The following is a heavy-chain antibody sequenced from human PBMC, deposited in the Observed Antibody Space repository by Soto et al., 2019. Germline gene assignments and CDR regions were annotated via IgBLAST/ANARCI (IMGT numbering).Heavy chain of an antibody. V-gene: IGHV1-18*01. CDR2: ISAHNGNT. J-gene: IGHJ4*02. CDR1: GYTFTSYG. D-gene: IGHD1-1*01. CDR3: ARGRYGDY. Sequence: QVHLVQSGAEVKKPGASVKVSCKGSGYTFTSYGITWARQAPGQGLEWMGWISAHNGNTDYAQKLQGRVTVTRDTSTSTAYMELRSLRSDDTAVYYCARGRYGDYWGQGARVTVSS.